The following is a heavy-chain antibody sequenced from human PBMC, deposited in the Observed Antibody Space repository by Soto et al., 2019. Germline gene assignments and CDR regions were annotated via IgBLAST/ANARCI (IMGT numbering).Heavy chain of an antibody. J-gene: IGHJ4*02. V-gene: IGHV3-33*01. D-gene: IGHD4-17*01. CDR2: IWYDGSNK. Sequence: QVQLVESGGGVVQPGRSLRLSCAASGFTFSSYGMHWVRQAPGKGLEWVAVIWYDGSNKYYADSVKGRFTISRDNSKNTLYLQMNSLRAEDTAVYYCAGDYGDYGGNYGGQGTLVTVSS. CDR3: AGDYGDYGGNY. CDR1: GFTFSSYG.